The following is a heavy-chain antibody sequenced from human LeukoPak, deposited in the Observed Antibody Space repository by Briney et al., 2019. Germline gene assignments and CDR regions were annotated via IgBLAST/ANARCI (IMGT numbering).Heavy chain of an antibody. CDR3: ARETYSYGLYYFDY. J-gene: IGHJ4*02. Sequence: SETLSLTCTVSGGSISSYYWSWIRQPPGKGLEWIGYLYYSGSTNYNPFLKSRVTISVDTSKNQFSLKLSSVTAADTAVYYCARETYSYGLYYFDYWGQGTLVTVSS. CDR1: GGSISSYY. D-gene: IGHD5-18*01. V-gene: IGHV4-59*01. CDR2: LYYSGST.